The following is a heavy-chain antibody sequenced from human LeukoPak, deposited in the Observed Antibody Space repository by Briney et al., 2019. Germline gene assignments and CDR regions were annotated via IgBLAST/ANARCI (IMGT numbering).Heavy chain of an antibody. J-gene: IGHJ4*02. CDR3: ARDPNVLGITPYYFDF. CDR2: ISSDSSYI. V-gene: IGHV3-21*01. Sequence: PGGSLRLSCAASGFTFSSYSMNWVRQAPGKGLEWVASISSDSSYIDYAGSVKGRFTISRDNAKNSLFLKTDTLRGDDTGIYYCARDPNVLGITPYYFDFWGQGTLVTVSS. D-gene: IGHD3-10*02. CDR1: GFTFSSYS.